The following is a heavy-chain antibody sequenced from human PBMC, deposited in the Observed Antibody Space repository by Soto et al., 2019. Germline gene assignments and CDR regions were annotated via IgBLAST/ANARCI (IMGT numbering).Heavy chain of an antibody. J-gene: IGHJ3*01. CDR1: GLTISGKKY. V-gene: IGHV3-53*01. Sequence: DVQLVESGGGLIQPGESLRLSCAAFGLTISGKKYVAWVRQAPGKWLEWVSALYDVDGSFYADSVTGRFTTSSDSSTTTVYLQMNDLRPDDTAVYYCATWHEREHAFDVWGQGTTVTISS. CDR2: LYDVDGS. D-gene: IGHD1-1*01. CDR3: ATWHEREHAFDV.